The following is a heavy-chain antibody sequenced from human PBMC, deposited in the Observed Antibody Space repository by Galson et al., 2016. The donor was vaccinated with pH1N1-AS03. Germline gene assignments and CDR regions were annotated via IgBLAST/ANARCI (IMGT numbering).Heavy chain of an antibody. V-gene: IGHV3-15*01. D-gene: IGHD5-18*01. Sequence: SLRLSCAGSGFTFNNTWMSWVRQAPGEGLEWVGRIKSKTDGGTTEYAAPMKGRSTISRDDSRDTLHLQMNSLKTEEPALYYCVTGGNNFGHDSWGQGTLVTVSS. CDR1: GFTFNNTW. CDR2: IKSKTDGGTT. J-gene: IGHJ5*01. CDR3: VTGGNNFGHDS.